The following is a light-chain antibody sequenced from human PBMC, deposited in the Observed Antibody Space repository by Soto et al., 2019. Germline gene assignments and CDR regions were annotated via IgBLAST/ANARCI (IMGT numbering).Light chain of an antibody. J-gene: IGLJ1*01. V-gene: IGLV2-14*01. CDR1: GRDIGAYNY. CDR3: SSYTTSYFYV. CDR2: GVK. Sequence: ALAQPASVSGSPGQSITISCTGSGRDIGAYNYVSWYQQHPGKAPKLIIYGVKNRPSGVSNRFSASKSAFTASLTISGLQAEDEADYYCSSYTTSYFYVFGPGTKVTVL.